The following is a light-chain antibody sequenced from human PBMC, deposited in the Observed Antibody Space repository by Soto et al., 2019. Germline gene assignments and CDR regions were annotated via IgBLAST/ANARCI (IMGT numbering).Light chain of an antibody. Sequence: DIQMTQSPSTLSASVGDRVTITCRASQSISTWLAWYQQNPGKAPKLLIYKASSLEGGVPSRFSGSGSGTEFTLTISSLQPDDFATYYCQQYLNRWTFGQGTKVDIK. CDR2: KAS. CDR1: QSISTW. V-gene: IGKV1-5*03. J-gene: IGKJ1*01. CDR3: QQYLNRWT.